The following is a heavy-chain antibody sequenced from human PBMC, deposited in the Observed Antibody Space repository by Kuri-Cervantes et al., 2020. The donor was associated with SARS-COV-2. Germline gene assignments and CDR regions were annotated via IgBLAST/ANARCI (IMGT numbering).Heavy chain of an antibody. CDR3: AVRGGIVVVPAAAYYYYMDV. CDR2: VRGKANNYAT. CDR1: GFLFSASA. Sequence: GESLKISCEVSGFLFSASAIHWVRQASGKGLEWVGRVRGKANNYATAYAASVKGRFTISRDDSKNMAYLQMNSLRAEDTAVYYCAVRGGIVVVPAAAYYYYMDVWGKGTTVTVSS. V-gene: IGHV3-73*01. J-gene: IGHJ6*03. D-gene: IGHD2-2*01.